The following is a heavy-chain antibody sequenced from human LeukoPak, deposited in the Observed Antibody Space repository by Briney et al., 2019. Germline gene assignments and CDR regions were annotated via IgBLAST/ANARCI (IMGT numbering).Heavy chain of an antibody. V-gene: IGHV3-48*01. Sequence: PGGSLRLSCAASGFIFSDYDMQWVRQGKGKGLDWVAYISGSSGTIHYADSVRGRFSISRDNVQQSLYLQMNSLRAEDTAVYYCVGFGVYGGLWGQGTVVTVSP. CDR1: GFIFSDYD. D-gene: IGHD4-23*01. CDR2: ISGSSGTI. J-gene: IGHJ4*02. CDR3: VGFGVYGGL.